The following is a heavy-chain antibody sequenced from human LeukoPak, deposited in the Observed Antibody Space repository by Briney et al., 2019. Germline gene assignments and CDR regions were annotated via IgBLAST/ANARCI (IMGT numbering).Heavy chain of an antibody. Sequence: SETLSLTCTVSGGSISSSSYYWGWLRQPPGKGLEWIGSIYYSGSTYYNPSLKSRVTISVDTSKNQFSLKLSSVTAADTAVYYCARPLAYCGGDCYDDAFDIWGQGTMVTVSS. V-gene: IGHV4-39*01. J-gene: IGHJ3*02. CDR2: IYYSGST. CDR3: ARPLAYCGGDCYDDAFDI. D-gene: IGHD2-21*02. CDR1: GGSISSSSYY.